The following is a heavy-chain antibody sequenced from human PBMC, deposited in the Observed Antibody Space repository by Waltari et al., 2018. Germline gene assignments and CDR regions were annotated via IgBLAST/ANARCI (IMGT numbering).Heavy chain of an antibody. CDR3: ARTQYYDFWSAGPLDY. Sequence: EVQLVESGGGLIQPGGSLRLSCAASGFTVSSNYMSWVRQAPGKGLEWVSVIYSGGSTDYADSVKGRFTISRDNSKNTLYLQMNSLRAEDTAVYYCARTQYYDFWSAGPLDYWGQGTLVTVSS. CDR2: IYSGGST. D-gene: IGHD3-3*01. CDR1: GFTVSSNY. J-gene: IGHJ4*02. V-gene: IGHV3-53*01.